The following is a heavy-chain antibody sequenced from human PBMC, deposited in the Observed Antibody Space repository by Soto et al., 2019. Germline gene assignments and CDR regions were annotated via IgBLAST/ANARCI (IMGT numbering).Heavy chain of an antibody. CDR1: GYSFPNYW. Sequence: GESLKISCTASGYSFPNYWIGWVRQVPGQGLEWMGIIYPGDSDTNYSPSFQGQVTISADTSISTAYLQWSSLKASDTAMYYCARPKYSSSWKNWFDPWGQGTLDTVSS. CDR2: IYPGDSDT. V-gene: IGHV5-51*01. CDR3: ARPKYSSSWKNWFDP. D-gene: IGHD6-13*01. J-gene: IGHJ5*02.